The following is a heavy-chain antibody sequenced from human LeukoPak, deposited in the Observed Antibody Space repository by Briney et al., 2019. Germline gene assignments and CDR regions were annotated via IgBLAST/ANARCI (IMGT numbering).Heavy chain of an antibody. CDR3: ARGGDYYDSSGYQD. Sequence: GASVKVSCKASGYTFTGYYMHWVRQAPGQGLEWMGWINPNSGNTGYAQKFQGRVTMTRNTSISTAYMELSSLRSGGTAVYYCARGGDYYDSSGYQDWGQGTLVTVSS. D-gene: IGHD3-22*01. CDR1: GYTFTGYY. V-gene: IGHV1-8*02. CDR2: INPNSGNT. J-gene: IGHJ4*02.